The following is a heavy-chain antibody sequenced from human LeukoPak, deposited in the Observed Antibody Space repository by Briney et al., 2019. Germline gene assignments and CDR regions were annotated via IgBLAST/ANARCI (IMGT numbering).Heavy chain of an antibody. CDR2: INHSGST. V-gene: IGHV4-34*01. D-gene: IGHD7-27*01. CDR1: GGSFSGYY. J-gene: IGHJ6*03. CDR3: ARGRFLTGSYYCDYMDV. Sequence: SETLSLTCAVYGGSFSGYYWSWIRQPPGKGLESIGEINHSGSTNYNPSLTIRVTISVDTSKNQFSLKLSAVTAADTAVYYCARGRFLTGSYYCDYMDVWGKGTTVTVSS.